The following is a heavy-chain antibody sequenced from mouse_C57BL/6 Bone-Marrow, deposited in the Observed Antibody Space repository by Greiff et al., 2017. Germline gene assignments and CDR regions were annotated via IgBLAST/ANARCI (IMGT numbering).Heavy chain of an antibody. CDR1: GFNIKDDY. CDR3: TGWEGAY. Sequence: DVKLQESGAELVRPGASVKLSCTASGFNIKDDYMHWVKQRPEQGLEWIGWIDPDNGDTEYASKFQGKATITAYTSSNTAYLQLSSLTSEDTAVYYSTGWEGAYWGQGTLVTVSA. CDR2: IDPDNGDT. D-gene: IGHD4-1*01. V-gene: IGHV14-4*01. J-gene: IGHJ3*01.